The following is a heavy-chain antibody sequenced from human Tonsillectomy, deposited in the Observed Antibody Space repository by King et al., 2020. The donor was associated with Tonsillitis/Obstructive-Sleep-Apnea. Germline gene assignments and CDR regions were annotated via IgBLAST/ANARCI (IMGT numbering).Heavy chain of an antibody. CDR2: ISSSSSYI. V-gene: IGHV3-21*01. Sequence: VQLVESGGGLVKPEGSLRLSCAASGFTFSSYSMNWVRQAPGKGLEWVSSISSSSSYIYYADSVKGRFTISRDNAKNSLYLQMNSLRAEDTAVYYCAIPLAFSLYGDNPWVGAFDIWGQGTMVTVSS. CDR3: AIPLAFSLYGDNPWVGAFDI. J-gene: IGHJ3*02. D-gene: IGHD4-17*01. CDR1: GFTFSSYS.